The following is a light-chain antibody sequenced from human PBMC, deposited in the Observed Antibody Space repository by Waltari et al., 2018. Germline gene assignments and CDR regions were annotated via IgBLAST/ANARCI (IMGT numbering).Light chain of an antibody. J-gene: IGKJ2*01. V-gene: IGKV2-30*02. Sequence: DVVLTQSPLSLPVTLGQPASMSCRSSQSPLHSEGNTYLNWFHQRPGRSPRRLIDKISRRGAGVPDRFSGSGSCTDFTLKISRVEAEDVGVYYCMQGSHWPRTFGQGTKLEI. CDR1: QSPLHSEGNTY. CDR2: KIS. CDR3: MQGSHWPRT.